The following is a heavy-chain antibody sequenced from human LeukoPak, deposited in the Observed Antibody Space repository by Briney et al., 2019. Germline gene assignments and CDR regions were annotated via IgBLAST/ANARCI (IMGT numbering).Heavy chain of an antibody. CDR2: ISGSGGST. D-gene: IGHD6-6*01. CDR3: AKDRRGYSNSLGLFDY. V-gene: IGHV3-23*01. J-gene: IGHJ4*02. Sequence: GGSLRLSCAASGFTFSSYAMSWVRQAPGKGLEWVSAISGSGGSTYYADSVKGRFTISRDNSKNTLYLQMNSLRAEDTAVYYCAKDRRGYSNSLGLFDYWGQGTLVTVSS. CDR1: GFTFSSYA.